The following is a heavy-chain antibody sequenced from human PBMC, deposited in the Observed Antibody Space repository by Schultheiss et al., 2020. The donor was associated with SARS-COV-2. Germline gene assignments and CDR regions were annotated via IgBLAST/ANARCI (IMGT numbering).Heavy chain of an antibody. CDR1: GYTFTGYY. CDR2: INPNSGGT. J-gene: IGHJ4*02. CDR3: ARALWFGEVFDY. Sequence: ASVKVSCKASGYTFTGYYMHWVRQAPGQGLEWMGWINPNSGGTNYAQKFQGRVTMTRDTSISTAYMELSRLRSEDTAVYYCARALWFGEVFDYWGQGTLVTVSS. D-gene: IGHD3-10*01. V-gene: IGHV1-2*02.